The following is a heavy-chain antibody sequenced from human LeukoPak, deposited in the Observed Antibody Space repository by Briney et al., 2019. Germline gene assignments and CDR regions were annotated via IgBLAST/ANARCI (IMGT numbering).Heavy chain of an antibody. CDR1: GGSISSYY. CDR2: IYYSGST. D-gene: IGHD6-19*01. V-gene: IGHV4-59*01. CDR3: ARFLKSSVGWGLYYCDY. Sequence: SETLSLTCTVSGGSISSYYWSWIRQPPGKGLEWIGYIYYSGSTNYNASLKCRVTIPVETSKHQFSLKLSSVTAADTAVYYCARFLKSSVGWGLYYCDYWGQGTLVTVSS. J-gene: IGHJ4*02.